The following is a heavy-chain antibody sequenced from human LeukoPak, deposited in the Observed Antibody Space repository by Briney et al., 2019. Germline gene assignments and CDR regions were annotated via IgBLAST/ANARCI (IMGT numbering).Heavy chain of an antibody. CDR1: GYTFTSYY. V-gene: IGHV1-46*01. J-gene: IGHJ6*03. Sequence: GASVKVSCKASGYTFTSYYMHWVRQAPGQGLEWMGIINPSGGSTSYAQKFQGRVTMTRDMSTSTVYMELSSLRSEDTAVYYCTRDRRGSYFLYYYYYYMDVWGKGTTVTASS. CDR2: INPSGGST. CDR3: TRDRRGSYFLYYYYYYMDV. D-gene: IGHD1-26*01.